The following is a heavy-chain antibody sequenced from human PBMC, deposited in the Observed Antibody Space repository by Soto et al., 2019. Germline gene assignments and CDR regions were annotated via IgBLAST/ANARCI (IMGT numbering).Heavy chain of an antibody. CDR3: AREPYSSGWDYGMDV. J-gene: IGHJ6*02. CDR1: GYRFSNYW. CDR2: IDPSDSYA. Sequence: GESLKISCKGSGYRFSNYWISWVRQMPGKGLEWMGKIDPSDSYASYSPSFQGHITISSDKTISTAYLQWGSLKASDTAIYYCAREPYSSGWDYGMDVWGQGTTVTVSS. D-gene: IGHD6-19*01. V-gene: IGHV5-10-1*01.